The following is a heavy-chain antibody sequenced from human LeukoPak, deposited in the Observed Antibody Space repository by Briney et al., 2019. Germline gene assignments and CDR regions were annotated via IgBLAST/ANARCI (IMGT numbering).Heavy chain of an antibody. Sequence: GGFLRLSCAASGFALSSYSLAWVRQAPGKGLEWVSSISSTSAYIYYADSVKGRFTISRDNIDNVVYLQMSSLRAEDTAVYYCARVAVAGPTGWFDPWGQGTLVTVSS. V-gene: IGHV3-21*01. CDR3: ARVAVAGPTGWFDP. CDR1: GFALSSYS. CDR2: ISSTSAYI. J-gene: IGHJ5*02. D-gene: IGHD6-13*01.